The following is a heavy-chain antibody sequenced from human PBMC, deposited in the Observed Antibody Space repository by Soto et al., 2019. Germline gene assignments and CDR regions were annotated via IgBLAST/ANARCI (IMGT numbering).Heavy chain of an antibody. D-gene: IGHD3-10*01. Sequence: GASVKVSCKASGYTFTSYAMHWVRQAPGQRLEWMGWINAGNGNTKYSQKFQGRVTITRDTSASTAHMELSSLRSEDTAVYYCATSMVRGHTYYFDYWGQGTLVTVSS. CDR2: INAGNGNT. V-gene: IGHV1-3*01. CDR3: ATSMVRGHTYYFDY. J-gene: IGHJ4*02. CDR1: GYTFTSYA.